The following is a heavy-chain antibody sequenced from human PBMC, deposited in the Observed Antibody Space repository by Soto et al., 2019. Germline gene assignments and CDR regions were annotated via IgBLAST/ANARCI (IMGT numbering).Heavy chain of an antibody. CDR3: ARSSIRIVVVVAATSWDNWFDP. V-gene: IGHV4-31*03. J-gene: IGHJ5*02. CDR1: GGSISSGGYY. CDR2: IYYSGST. D-gene: IGHD2-15*01. Sequence: SETLSLTCTVSGGSISSGGYYWSWIRQHPGKGLEWIGYIYYSGSTYYNPSLKSRVTISVDTSKNQFSLKLSSVTAAGTAVYYCARSSIRIVVVVAATSWDNWFDPWGQGTLVTVSS.